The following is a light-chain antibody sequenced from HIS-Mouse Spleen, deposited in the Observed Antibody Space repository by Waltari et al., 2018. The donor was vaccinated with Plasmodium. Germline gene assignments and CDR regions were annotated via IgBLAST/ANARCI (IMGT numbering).Light chain of an antibody. CDR3: QQSYSTWT. CDR1: QSISSY. V-gene: IGKV1-39*01. J-gene: IGKJ1*01. Sequence: DIQMTQSPSSLSASVGDRVTITYRASQSISSYLNWYQQKPGKAPNLLIYAASSLQSGVPSRFSGSGSGIDFTLTISSLQPEDFATYYCQQSYSTWTFGQGTKVEIK. CDR2: AAS.